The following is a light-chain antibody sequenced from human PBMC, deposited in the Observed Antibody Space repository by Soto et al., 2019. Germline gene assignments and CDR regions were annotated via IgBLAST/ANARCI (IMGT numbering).Light chain of an antibody. J-gene: IGLJ1*01. CDR2: DVS. CDR1: SSAVGTYNY. V-gene: IGLV2-11*01. CDR3: CSYAGSYTYV. Sequence: QSALTQPRSVSGSPGQSVTISCTGTSSAVGTYNYVSWYQRHPGKAPKFMIYDVSKRPSGVPDRFSGSKSGNTASLTISGLQAEDEADYYCCSYAGSYTYVFGTGTKVTVL.